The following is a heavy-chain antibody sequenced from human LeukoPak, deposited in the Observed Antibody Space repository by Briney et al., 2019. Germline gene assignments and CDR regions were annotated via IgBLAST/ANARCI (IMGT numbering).Heavy chain of an antibody. CDR2: INPNSGGT. CDR1: GYTFTGYY. V-gene: IGHV1-2*02. Sequence: ASVKVSCKASGYTFTGYYMHWVRQAPGQGLGWMGWINPNSGGTNYAQKFQGRVTMTRDTSISTAYMELSRLRSDDTAVYYCARRDYGNYYYGMDVWGQGTTVTVSS. J-gene: IGHJ6*02. CDR3: ARRDYGNYYYGMDV. D-gene: IGHD4-17*01.